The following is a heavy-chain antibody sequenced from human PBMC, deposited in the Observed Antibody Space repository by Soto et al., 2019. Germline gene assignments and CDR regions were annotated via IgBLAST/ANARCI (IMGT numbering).Heavy chain of an antibody. CDR1: GFTFSSYA. V-gene: IGHV3-23*01. J-gene: IGHJ6*02. CDR2: ISGSGGST. Sequence: GGSLRLSCAASGFTFSSYAMSWVRQAPGKGLEWVSAISGSGGSTYYADSVKGRFTISRDNSKNTLYLQMNSLRAEDTAVYYCAKVQLADYYYYGMDVWGQGTTVTVSS. D-gene: IGHD5-18*01. CDR3: AKVQLADYYYYGMDV.